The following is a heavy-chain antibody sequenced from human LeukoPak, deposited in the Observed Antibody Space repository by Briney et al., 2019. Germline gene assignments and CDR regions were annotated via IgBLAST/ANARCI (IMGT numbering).Heavy chain of an antibody. Sequence: SETLSLTCAAYGGSFSGYYWSWIRQPPGKGLEWIGEINHSGSTNYNPSLKSRVTISVDTSKNQFSLKLSSVTAADTAVYYCASDSPPGYSSSWYANWGQGTLVNVSS. CDR3: ASDSPPGYSSSWYAN. V-gene: IGHV4-34*01. J-gene: IGHJ4*02. CDR2: INHSGST. D-gene: IGHD6-13*01. CDR1: GGSFSGYY.